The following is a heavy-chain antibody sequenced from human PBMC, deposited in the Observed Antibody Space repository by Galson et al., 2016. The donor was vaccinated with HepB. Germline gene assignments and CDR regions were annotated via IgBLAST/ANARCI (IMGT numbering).Heavy chain of an antibody. J-gene: IGHJ6*02. CDR1: GFTFDDSA. V-gene: IGHV3-9*01. CDR2: ISWNSGTI. CDR3: AKLGYYGSGRLNYFYGMDV. Sequence: SLRLSCAASGFTFDDSAMHWVRQAPGKGLEWVSTISWNSGTIGYADSVKGRFTISRDNAKNSLYLQMNSLRAEDTALYYCAKLGYYGSGRLNYFYGMDVWGQGTTVTVSS. D-gene: IGHD3-10*01.